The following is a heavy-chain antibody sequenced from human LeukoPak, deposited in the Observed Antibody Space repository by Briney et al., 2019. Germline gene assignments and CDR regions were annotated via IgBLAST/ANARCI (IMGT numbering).Heavy chain of an antibody. CDR2: IYYSGST. V-gene: IGHV4-39*07. D-gene: IGHD4-17*01. CDR3: ARVRATMTTVTMNYYYYYMDV. Sequence: SETLSLTCTVSGGSISSSSYYWGWIRQPPGKGLEWIGSIYYSGSTYYNPSLKSRVTISVDTSKNQFSLKLSSVTAADTAVYYCARVRATMTTVTMNYYYYYMDVWGKGTTVTVSS. J-gene: IGHJ6*03. CDR1: GGSISSSSYY.